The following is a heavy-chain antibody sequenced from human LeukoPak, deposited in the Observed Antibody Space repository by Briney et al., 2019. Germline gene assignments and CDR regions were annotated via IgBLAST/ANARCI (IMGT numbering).Heavy chain of an antibody. CDR1: GGSISSGGYS. Sequence: PSQTLSLTCAVSGGSISSGGYSWSWIRQPPGKGLEWIGYIYHSGSTYYNPSLKSRVTISVDRSKNQFSLKLSSVTAADTAVYYCARMYSSSWYELDYWGQGTLVTVSS. V-gene: IGHV4-30-2*01. D-gene: IGHD6-13*01. J-gene: IGHJ4*02. CDR3: ARMYSSSWYELDY. CDR2: IYHSGST.